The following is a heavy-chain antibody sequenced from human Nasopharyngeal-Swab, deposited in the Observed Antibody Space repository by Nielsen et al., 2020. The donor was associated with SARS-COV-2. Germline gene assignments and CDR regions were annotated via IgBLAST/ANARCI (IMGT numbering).Heavy chain of an antibody. CDR2: VYFDGTT. CDR1: GGSINRNSYY. J-gene: IGHJ5*02. CDR3: ARRKTSPYFDP. V-gene: IGHV4-39*01. Sequence: PETLSLTCTVSGGSINRNSYYWGWIRQTPGKGLEWIGSVYFDGTTYYNPSLKTRVTISVDTSKNQFSVRLTSVTAADTAVYFCARRKTSPYFDPWGQGTLVTVSS.